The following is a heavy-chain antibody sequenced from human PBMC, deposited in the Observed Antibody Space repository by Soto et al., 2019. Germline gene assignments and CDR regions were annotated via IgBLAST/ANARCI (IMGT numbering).Heavy chain of an antibody. V-gene: IGHV2-5*02. CDR1: GFSLSTNGVG. Sequence: QITLKESGPSLVKPTETLTLTCTFSGFSLSTNGVGVGWIRQPPGKALEWLALSYWDHTDRYSPSLKSRVTITRDTSKNQVVFTVTNMDPVDTATYFCAYALRGSSCSGAMCYYFDYWGQGTPVTVSS. CDR3: AYALRGSSCSGAMCYYFDY. CDR2: SYWDHTD. D-gene: IGHD2-15*01. J-gene: IGHJ4*02.